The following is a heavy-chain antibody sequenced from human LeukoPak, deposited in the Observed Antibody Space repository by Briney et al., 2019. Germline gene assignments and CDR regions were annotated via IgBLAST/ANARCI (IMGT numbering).Heavy chain of an antibody. CDR2: ISGSGGST. CDR3: AALLLRFGELPTPFDY. V-gene: IGHV3-23*01. D-gene: IGHD3-10*01. Sequence: PGGSLRLSCAASGFTFSSYAMSWVRQAPGKGLEWVSAISGSGGSTYYADSVKGRFTISRDNSKNTLYLQMNSLRAEDTAVYYCAALLLRFGELPTPFDYWGQGTLVTVSS. J-gene: IGHJ4*02. CDR1: GFTFSSYA.